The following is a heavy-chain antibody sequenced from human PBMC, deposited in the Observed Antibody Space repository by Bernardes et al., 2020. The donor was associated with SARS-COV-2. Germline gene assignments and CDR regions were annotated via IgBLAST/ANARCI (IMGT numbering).Heavy chain of an antibody. CDR1: GGSFSGYY. CDR3: ARGKRRGYDMYNWFDP. D-gene: IGHD5-12*01. J-gene: IGHJ5*02. V-gene: IGHV4-34*01. Sequence: SETLSLTCAVYGGSFSGYYWSWIRQPPGKGLEWIGEINHSGSTNYNPSLKSRVTISVDTSKNQFSLKLSSVTAADTAVYYCARGKRRGYDMYNWFDPWGQGTLVTVSS. CDR2: INHSGST.